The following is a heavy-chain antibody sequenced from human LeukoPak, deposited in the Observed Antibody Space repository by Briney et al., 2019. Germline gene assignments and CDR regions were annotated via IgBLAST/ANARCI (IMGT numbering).Heavy chain of an antibody. D-gene: IGHD3-10*01. V-gene: IGHV4-34*01. CDR3: ASGGYGSGSLGPRNYFDY. J-gene: IGHJ4*02. CDR2: INHSGST. CDR1: GGSFSGYY. Sequence: PSETLSLTCAVYGGSFSGYYWSWIRQPPGKGLEWIGEINHSGSTNYNPSLKSRVTISVDTSKNQFSLKLSSVTAADTAVYYCASGGYGSGSLGPRNYFDYWGQGTLVTVSS.